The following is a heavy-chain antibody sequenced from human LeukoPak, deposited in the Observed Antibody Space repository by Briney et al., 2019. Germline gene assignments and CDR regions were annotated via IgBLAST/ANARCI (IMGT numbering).Heavy chain of an antibody. D-gene: IGHD3-22*01. J-gene: IGHJ4*02. CDR3: AKVRSITMIVVVIPHFDY. Sequence: PGGSLRLPCAASGFTFSTYAMSWVRQAPGKGLEWVSAISGSGGSTYYADSVKGRFTISRDNSKNTLYLQMNSLRAEDTAVYYCAKVRSITMIVVVIPHFDYWGQGTLVTVSS. CDR2: ISGSGGST. V-gene: IGHV3-23*01. CDR1: GFTFSTYA.